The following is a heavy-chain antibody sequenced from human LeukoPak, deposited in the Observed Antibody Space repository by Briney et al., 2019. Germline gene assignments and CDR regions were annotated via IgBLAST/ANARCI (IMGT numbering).Heavy chain of an antibody. V-gene: IGHV4-30-2*01. CDR1: GGSISSGGYS. CDR3: ARGLWGSGSYGHR. CDR2: IYHSGST. J-gene: IGHJ5*02. D-gene: IGHD3-10*01. Sequence: PSETLSLTCAVSGGSISSGGYSWGWIRQPPGKGLEWIGYIYHSGSTYYNPSLKSRVTISVDRSKNQFSLKLSSVTAADTAVYYCARGLWGSGSYGHRWGQGTLVTVSS.